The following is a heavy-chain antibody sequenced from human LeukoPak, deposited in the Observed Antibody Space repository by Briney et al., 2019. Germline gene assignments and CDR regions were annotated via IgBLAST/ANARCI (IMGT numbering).Heavy chain of an antibody. CDR2: IRYDGTEK. D-gene: IGHD6-6*01. J-gene: IGHJ5*02. Sequence: GGSLRLSCAASGFTFSSYGVRWVRQAPGKGVEWVASIRYDGTEKYYVDSVKDRFTISRDNSKNTLFLQMNSLRAEDTAVYYCAKDRIAVRPGWFDPWGQGTLVTVSS. V-gene: IGHV3-30*02. CDR3: AKDRIAVRPGWFDP. CDR1: GFTFSSYG.